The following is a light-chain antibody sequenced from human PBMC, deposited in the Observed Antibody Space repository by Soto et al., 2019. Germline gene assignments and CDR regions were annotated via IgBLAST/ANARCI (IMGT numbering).Light chain of an antibody. CDR1: QSVRSH. V-gene: IGKV3-15*01. Sequence: EVAMTQSPATLSVSPGERATLSCRASQSVRSHLAWYQQKPGQAPSLLIFGASTRATGVPDRFSGSESGTEFTLTISSLQSEDVAVYFCQQYNDWPRTFGGGTKVEIK. CDR3: QQYNDWPRT. CDR2: GAS. J-gene: IGKJ4*01.